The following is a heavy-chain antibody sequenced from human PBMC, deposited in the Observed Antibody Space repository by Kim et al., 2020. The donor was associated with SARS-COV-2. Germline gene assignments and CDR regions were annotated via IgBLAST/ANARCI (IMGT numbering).Heavy chain of an antibody. D-gene: IGHD3-22*01. Sequence: ASVKVSCKASGYTFTSNAIHWVRQAPGQRLEWMGWIYTDNGNTVYSQKLQHRVTISRDTSASTVYMEMSSLRSEDTAVYYCARGSTMMYEFWGQGTLVTVSS. CDR1: GYTFTSNA. CDR3: ARGSTMMYEF. V-gene: IGHV1-3*04. CDR2: IYTDNGNT. J-gene: IGHJ4*02.